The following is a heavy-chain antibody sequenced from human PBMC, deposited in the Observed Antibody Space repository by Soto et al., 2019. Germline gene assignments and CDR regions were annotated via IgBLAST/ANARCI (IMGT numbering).Heavy chain of an antibody. CDR1: GGSISSGGYY. CDR2: IYYSGST. V-gene: IGHV4-31*03. D-gene: IGHD3-16*01. CDR3: ARAGYDYVWGSWGGFGYYGMDV. J-gene: IGHJ6*02. Sequence: QVQLQESGPGLVKPSQTLSLTCTVSGGSISSGGYYWSWIRQHPGKGLEWIGYIYYSGSTYYNPSLKSRVTISVDTSKNQFSLKLSSATAADTAVYYCARAGYDYVWGSWGGFGYYGMDVWGQGTTVTVSS.